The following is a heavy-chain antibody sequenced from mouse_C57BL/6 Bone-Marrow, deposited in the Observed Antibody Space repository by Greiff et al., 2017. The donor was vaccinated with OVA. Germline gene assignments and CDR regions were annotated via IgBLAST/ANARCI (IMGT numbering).Heavy chain of an antibody. V-gene: IGHV5-4*01. D-gene: IGHD4-1*01. Sequence: EVHLVESGGGLVKPGGSLKLSCAASGFTFSSYAMSWVRQTPEKRLEWVATISDGGSYTYYPDNVKGRFTISRDNAKNNLYLQMRHLKSEDTAMYYCASANWEDAMDYWGQGTSVTVSS. J-gene: IGHJ4*01. CDR3: ASANWEDAMDY. CDR1: GFTFSSYA. CDR2: ISDGGSYT.